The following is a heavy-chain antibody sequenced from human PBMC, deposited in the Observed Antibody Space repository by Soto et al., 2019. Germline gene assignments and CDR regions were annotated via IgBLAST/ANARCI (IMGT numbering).Heavy chain of an antibody. CDR1: GFSLSSYW. V-gene: IGHV3-74*01. J-gene: IGHJ3*01. Sequence: SGGSLRLSCAASGFSLSSYWMHGVRQAPGKGPVWVSRINSDGKYTNYADSVKGRFTISRDNAKNTVYLQMNSLRAEDTAVYYCTRDWYQLLINFQTDPFHVWGQGTMVTVSS. D-gene: IGHD2-2*01. CDR2: INSDGKYT. CDR3: TRDWYQLLINFQTDPFHV.